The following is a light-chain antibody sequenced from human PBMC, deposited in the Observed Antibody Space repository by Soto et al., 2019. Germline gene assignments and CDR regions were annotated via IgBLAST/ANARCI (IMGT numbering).Light chain of an antibody. V-gene: IGKV1-5*03. CDR1: QSINGW. CDR3: QQYNSFFFP. Sequence: DIQMTQSPSTLSASVGDRVNITCRASQSINGWWAWYQQKPGKAPKLLISRASDLQTGVPSRFSGSGSGTEFTLTISSLQTDDFATYYCQQYNSFFFPCGPGTKVDVK. J-gene: IGKJ3*01. CDR2: RAS.